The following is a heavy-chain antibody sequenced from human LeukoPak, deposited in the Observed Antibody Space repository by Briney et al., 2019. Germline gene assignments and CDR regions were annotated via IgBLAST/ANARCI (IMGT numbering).Heavy chain of an antibody. J-gene: IGHJ4*02. CDR2: IIPIFGIA. CDR1: GGTFSSYA. Sequence: ASVTVSCKASGGTFSSYAISWVRQAPGQGLEWMGRIIPIFGIANYAQKFQGRVTITAGKSTSTAYMELSSLRSEDTAVYYCARSYSGYDFLGPYYFDYWGQGTLVTVSS. D-gene: IGHD5-12*01. V-gene: IGHV1-69*04. CDR3: ARSYSGYDFLGPYYFDY.